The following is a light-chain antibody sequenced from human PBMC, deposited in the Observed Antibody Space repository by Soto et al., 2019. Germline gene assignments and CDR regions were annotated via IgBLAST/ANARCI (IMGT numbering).Light chain of an antibody. J-gene: IGLJ3*02. CDR1: STDVGAYNY. CDR2: EVS. Sequence: QSALTQPPSASGTPGQSVTISCTGTSTDVGAYNYVSWYQQHPGKAHKLMIYEVSKRPSGVPDRFSCSKSANTASLTVSGLQAEEEADYYRCSYAGISNLVFGGGTKVTVL. V-gene: IGLV2-8*01. CDR3: CSYAGISNLV.